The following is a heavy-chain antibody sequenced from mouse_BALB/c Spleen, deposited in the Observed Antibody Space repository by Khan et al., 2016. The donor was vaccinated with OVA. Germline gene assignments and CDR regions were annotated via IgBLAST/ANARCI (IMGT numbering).Heavy chain of an antibody. V-gene: IGHV14-3*02. CDR2: IDPPNDVS. J-gene: IGHJ3*01. CDR3: STLYGNPFAF. D-gene: IGHD2-1*01. Sequence: KNGAELVKPGASVKLSCSASGFNIKDTYIHWMKQRPDQGLEWIGRIDPPNDVSKYGPKFQAKATLISDTSFNTAYLQLSSLTSKDTAVYCWSTLYGNPFAFWSQGALVSVS. CDR1: GFNIKDTY.